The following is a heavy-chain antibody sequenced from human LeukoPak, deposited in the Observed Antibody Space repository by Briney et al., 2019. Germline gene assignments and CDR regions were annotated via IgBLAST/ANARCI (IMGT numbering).Heavy chain of an antibody. CDR1: GFTFSDYE. D-gene: IGHD1/OR15-1a*01. Sequence: PGGSLRLSCAASGFTFSDYEMHWVRQAIGEGLEWVSAIGTAGNTFYADSVKGRFTISRENARNSFYLQMNSLRAGDTAVYYCAREGSLNNKDAFDFWGQGTMVTVSS. V-gene: IGHV3-13*04. CDR2: IGTAGNT. CDR3: AREGSLNNKDAFDF. J-gene: IGHJ3*01.